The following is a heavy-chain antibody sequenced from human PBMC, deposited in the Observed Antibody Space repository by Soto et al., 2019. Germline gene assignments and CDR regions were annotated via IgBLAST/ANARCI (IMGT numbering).Heavy chain of an antibody. CDR1: GGSISSSSYY. V-gene: IGHV4-39*01. Sequence: ASETLSLTCTVSGGSISSSSYYWGWIRQPPGKGLEWIGSIYYSGSTYYNPSLKSRVTISVDTSKNQFSLKLSSVTAADTAVYYCARHPKYSSSYESKYYYYGMDVWGQGTTVTVSS. J-gene: IGHJ6*02. CDR3: ARHPKYSSSYESKYYYYGMDV. D-gene: IGHD6-6*01. CDR2: IYYSGST.